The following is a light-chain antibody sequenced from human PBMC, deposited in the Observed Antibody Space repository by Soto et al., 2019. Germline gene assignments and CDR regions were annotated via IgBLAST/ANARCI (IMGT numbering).Light chain of an antibody. J-gene: IGKJ2*01. CDR2: KAS. CDR1: QSISSW. V-gene: IGKV1-5*03. CDR3: QQYNSS. Sequence: ASLGDRVTITFRASQSISSWLAWYQQKPGKAPKLLIYKASSLESGVPSRFSGSGSGTEFTLTISSLQPDDFATYYCQQYNSSFGQGTKVDIK.